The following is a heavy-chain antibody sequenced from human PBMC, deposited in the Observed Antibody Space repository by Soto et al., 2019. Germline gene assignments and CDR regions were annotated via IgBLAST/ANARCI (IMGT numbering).Heavy chain of an antibody. D-gene: IGHD3-10*01. CDR1: GYSFTSYW. J-gene: IGHJ6*02. CDR3: ARLTRVRGVIITLHYYGMDV. V-gene: IGHV5-51*01. CDR2: IYPGDSDT. Sequence: PGESLKISCKGSGYSFTSYWIGWVRQMPGKGLEWMGIIYPGDSDTRYSPSFQGQVTISADKSISTAYLQWSSLKASDTAMYYCARLTRVRGVIITLHYYGMDVWGQGTTVTVSS.